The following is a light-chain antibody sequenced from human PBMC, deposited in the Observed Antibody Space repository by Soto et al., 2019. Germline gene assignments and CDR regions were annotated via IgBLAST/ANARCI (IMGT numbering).Light chain of an antibody. J-gene: IGLJ2*01. CDR1: SSDVGGYNY. Sequence: QSALTQPPSASGSPGQSVTISCTGTSSDVGGYNYVSWYQQHPGKAPILMIYEVSKRPSGVPDRFSGSKSGNTASLTVSGLQAEDEADYYCSSYARSNNFVVFGGGTKLTVL. V-gene: IGLV2-8*01. CDR2: EVS. CDR3: SSYARSNNFVV.